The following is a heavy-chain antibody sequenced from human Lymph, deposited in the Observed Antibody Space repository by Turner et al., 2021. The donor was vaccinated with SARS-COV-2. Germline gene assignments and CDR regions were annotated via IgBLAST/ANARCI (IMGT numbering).Heavy chain of an antibody. V-gene: IGHV1-18*04. CDR1: GYTFSSYG. J-gene: IGHJ6*02. CDR2: ISVYNGYT. D-gene: IGHD2-2*02. CDR3: AREGYCSSTSCYRGQYYYYGMDV. Sequence: QVQLVQSGAEEKKSGASVKVSCRASGYTFSSYGISWVRQAPGQGLEWMGWISVYNGYTNYAQKLQGRVTMTTDTSTSTAYMELRSLRSDDTAVYYCAREGYCSSTSCYRGQYYYYGMDVWGQGTTVTVSS.